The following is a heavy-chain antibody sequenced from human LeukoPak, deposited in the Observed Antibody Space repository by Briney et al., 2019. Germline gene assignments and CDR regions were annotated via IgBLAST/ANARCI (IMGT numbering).Heavy chain of an antibody. CDR2: INHSGST. Sequence: SETLSLTCAVYGGSFSGYYWSWIRQPPGKGLEWIGKINHSGSTNYNPSLKSRVTISVDTSKNQFSLKLSSVTAADTAVYYCARVRLLWLGELLSPRTHFDYWGQGTLVTVSS. CDR3: ARVRLLWLGELLSPRTHFDY. V-gene: IGHV4-34*01. D-gene: IGHD3-10*01. CDR1: GGSFSGYY. J-gene: IGHJ4*02.